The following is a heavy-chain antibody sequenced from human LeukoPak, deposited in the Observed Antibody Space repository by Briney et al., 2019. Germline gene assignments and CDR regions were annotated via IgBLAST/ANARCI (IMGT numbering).Heavy chain of an antibody. V-gene: IGHV1-46*01. J-gene: IGHJ3*02. CDR1: GYTFTSYY. Sequence: GASVKVSCKASGYTFTSYYMHWVRQAPGQGLEWMGIINPSGGSTSYAQKFQGRVTMTRDMSTSTVYMELSSLRSEDTAVYYCARLGQWLVRAFDIWGQGTMVTVSS. D-gene: IGHD6-19*01. CDR2: INPSGGST. CDR3: ARLGQWLVRAFDI.